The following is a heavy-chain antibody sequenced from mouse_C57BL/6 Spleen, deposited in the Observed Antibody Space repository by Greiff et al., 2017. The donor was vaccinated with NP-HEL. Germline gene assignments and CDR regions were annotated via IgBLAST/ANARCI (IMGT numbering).Heavy chain of an antibody. CDR3: ASLYEPLAY. D-gene: IGHD2-3*01. Sequence: ESGPGLVKPSQSLSLTCSVTGYSITSGYYWNWIRQFPGNKLEWMGYISYDGSNNYNPSLKNRISITRDTSKNQFFLKLNSVTTEDTATYYCASLYEPLAYWGQGTLVTVSA. J-gene: IGHJ3*01. CDR1: GYSITSGYY. CDR2: ISYDGSN. V-gene: IGHV3-6*01.